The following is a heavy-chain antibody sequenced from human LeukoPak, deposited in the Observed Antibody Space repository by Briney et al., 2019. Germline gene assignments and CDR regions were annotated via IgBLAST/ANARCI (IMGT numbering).Heavy chain of an antibody. D-gene: IGHD3-22*01. CDR2: FHYSWNT. CDR3: ARDIYYYDSSGYYRFDY. CDR1: GVSISSSSYY. V-gene: IGHV4-39*07. J-gene: IGHJ4*02. Sequence: PSETLSLTCTVSGVSISSSSYYWGWIRHPPGKGLEWIGSFHYSWNTYYNPSLKSRVTMSVDTSKIQFSLKLSSVTAADMAVYYCARDIYYYDSSGYYRFDYWGQGTLVTVSS.